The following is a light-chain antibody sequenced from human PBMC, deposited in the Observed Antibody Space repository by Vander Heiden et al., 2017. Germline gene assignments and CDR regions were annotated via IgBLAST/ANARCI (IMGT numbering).Light chain of an antibody. CDR1: QSVLRSSNYKNY. J-gene: IGKJ1*01. V-gene: IGKV4-1*01. CDR2: GAS. Sequence: EILLNQSPASLPVSLCERATIRCTSSQSVLRSSNYKNYLAWYQQRPGQPPQLLIHGASTRKSGVSDRFSGSGSGTDFTLTITSLRAEDVAVYYCQQYYTSPRTFGQGTRVEIK. CDR3: QQYYTSPRT.